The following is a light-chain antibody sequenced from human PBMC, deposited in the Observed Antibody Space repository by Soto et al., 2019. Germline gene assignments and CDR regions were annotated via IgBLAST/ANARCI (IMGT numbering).Light chain of an antibody. CDR1: QDISNY. J-gene: IGKJ5*01. Sequence: DIPMTQSPSSLSASVGDRVTITCQASQDISNYLNWYQQKPGKAPKLLIYAASNLETGVPSMFSGSGSGTDFTITISSLQPEDIAIYYCQQYDNLPNTFGQGTRLEIK. CDR3: QQYDNLPNT. V-gene: IGKV1-33*01. CDR2: AAS.